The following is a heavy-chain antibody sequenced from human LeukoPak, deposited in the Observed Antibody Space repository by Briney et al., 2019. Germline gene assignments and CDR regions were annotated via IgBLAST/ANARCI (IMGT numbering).Heavy chain of an antibody. CDR2: ISYDGSNK. CDR1: GFTFSSYA. J-gene: IGHJ1*01. Sequence: GRSLRLSCAASGFTFSSYAMHWVRQAPGKGLEWVAVISYDGSNKYYADSVKGRFTISRDNSKNTLYLQMNSLRAEDTAVYYCAPPPATAEYFQHWGQGTLVTVSS. V-gene: IGHV3-30-3*01. D-gene: IGHD6-25*01. CDR3: APPPATAEYFQH.